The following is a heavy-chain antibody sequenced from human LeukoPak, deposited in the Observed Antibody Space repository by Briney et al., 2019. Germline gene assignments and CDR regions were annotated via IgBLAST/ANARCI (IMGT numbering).Heavy chain of an antibody. J-gene: IGHJ3*02. CDR3: ARATYYSTSSPAFDI. Sequence: SETLSLTCTVSGGSISSYYWSWIRQPPGKGLEWIGYVYYSGSTNYNPSLKRRVTFSVDTSKSQLSLKLNSVIAADTAVYYCARATYYSTSSPAFDIWGQGTMVTVSS. D-gene: IGHD6-6*01. CDR1: GGSISSYY. V-gene: IGHV4-59*01. CDR2: VYYSGST.